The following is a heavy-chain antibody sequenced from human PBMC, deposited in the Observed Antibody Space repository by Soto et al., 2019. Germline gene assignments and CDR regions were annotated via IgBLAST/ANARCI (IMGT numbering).Heavy chain of an antibody. D-gene: IGHD2-15*01. V-gene: IGHV4-34*01. CDR1: GGSFSDYY. CDR2: VYHSGST. CDR3: ARGGACSGGSCYSVFDFDY. Sequence: ASETLSLTCAVYGGSFSDYYWSWIRQPPGKGLEWIGEVYHSGSTDYNPSLKSRVTISVGATNNQFSLKLSSVTAADTAVYYCARGGACSGGSCYSVFDFDYWGQGTLVTV. J-gene: IGHJ4*02.